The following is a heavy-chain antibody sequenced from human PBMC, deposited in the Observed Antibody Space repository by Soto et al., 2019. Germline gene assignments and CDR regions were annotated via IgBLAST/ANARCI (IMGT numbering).Heavy chain of an antibody. D-gene: IGHD2-2*01. CDR2: IYYSGST. Sequence: QVQLQESGPGLVKPSQTLSLTCTVSGGSISSGGYYWSWIRQHPGKGLEWIGYIYYSGSTYYNPSLKSRVTXSXDXPKNQFSLKLSSVTAADTAVYYCARGRTSSPTPGDYWGQGTLVTVSS. CDR1: GGSISSGGYY. J-gene: IGHJ4*02. CDR3: ARGRTSSPTPGDY. V-gene: IGHV4-31*03.